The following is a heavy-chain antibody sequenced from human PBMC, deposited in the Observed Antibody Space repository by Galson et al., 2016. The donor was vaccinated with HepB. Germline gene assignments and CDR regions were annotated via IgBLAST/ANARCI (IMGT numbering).Heavy chain of an antibody. CDR1: GFTFSSYS. CDR2: ISSGSTTI. D-gene: IGHD5-24*01. J-gene: IGHJ4*02. V-gene: IGHV3-48*04. Sequence: SLRLSCAASGFTFSSYSMNWVRQAPGKGLEWVSYISSGSTTIHYADSVKGRFTISRDNAKNSLYLQMNSLRAEDTAVYYCARGKDGFDYDSWGQGTLVTVSS. CDR3: ARGKDGFDYDS.